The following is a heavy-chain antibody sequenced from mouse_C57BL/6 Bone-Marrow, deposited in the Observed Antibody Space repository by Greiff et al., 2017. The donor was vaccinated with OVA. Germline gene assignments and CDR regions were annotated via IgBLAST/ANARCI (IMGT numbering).Heavy chain of an antibody. D-gene: IGHD3-3*01. CDR2: INPNNGGT. J-gene: IGHJ2*01. Sequence: EVQLHQSGPALVPPGASVPISCQASGYTFTDYYMNWVKQSHGKSLEWIGDINPNNGGTSYNQKFKGKATLTVDKSSSTAYMELRSLTSEDSAVYYCASRDYYFDYWGQGTTRTVSS. CDR3: ASRDYYFDY. CDR1: GYTFTDYY. V-gene: IGHV1-26*01.